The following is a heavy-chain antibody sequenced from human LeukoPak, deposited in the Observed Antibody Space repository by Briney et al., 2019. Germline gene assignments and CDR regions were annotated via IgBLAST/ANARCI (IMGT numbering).Heavy chain of an antibody. D-gene: IGHD2-2*01. CDR1: GFTFNNFG. J-gene: IGHJ4*02. Sequence: GGSLRLSCEASGFTFNNFGMHWVRQAPGKGLEWVAFIRYDGSNKYYADSVKGRFTISRDNSKNTLYLQMNSLRAEDTAVYYCASQWYHLDYWGQGTLVTVSS. CDR2: IRYDGSNK. V-gene: IGHV3-30*02. CDR3: ASQWYHLDY.